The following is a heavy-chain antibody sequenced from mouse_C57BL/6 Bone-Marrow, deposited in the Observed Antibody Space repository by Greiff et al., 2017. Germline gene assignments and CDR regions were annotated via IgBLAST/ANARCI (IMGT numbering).Heavy chain of an antibody. D-gene: IGHD3-3*01. Sequence: DVMLVESGGGLVQPKGSLKLSCAASGFSFNTYAMNWVRQAPGKGLEWVARIRSKSNNYATYYADSVKDRFTISRDDSESMLYLQMNNLKTEDTAMYYCVRQGLTWDYWGQGTTLTVSS. CDR3: VRQGLTWDY. CDR1: GFSFNTYA. V-gene: IGHV10-1*01. J-gene: IGHJ2*01. CDR2: IRSKSNNYAT.